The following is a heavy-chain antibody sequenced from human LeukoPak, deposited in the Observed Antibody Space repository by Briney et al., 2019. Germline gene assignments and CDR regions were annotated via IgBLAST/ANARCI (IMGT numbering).Heavy chain of an antibody. CDR3: ARRVWGYGGTLFDY. J-gene: IGHJ4*02. CDR1: GGSLSSSSYY. D-gene: IGHD4-23*01. CDR2: IYETGST. Sequence: PSETLSLTCSVSGGSLSSSSYYWGWIRQPPGRGLEWIGNIYETGSTNYNPSLKSRVTISVDTSKNQFSLKLSSVTAADTAVYYCARRVWGYGGTLFDYWGQGTLVTVSS. V-gene: IGHV4-39*01.